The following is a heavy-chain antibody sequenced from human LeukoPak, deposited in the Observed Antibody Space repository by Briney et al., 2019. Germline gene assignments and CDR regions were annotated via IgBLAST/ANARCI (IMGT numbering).Heavy chain of an antibody. D-gene: IGHD6-13*01. CDR3: ARSGTAGTPRDPSGY. V-gene: IGHV1-2*02. Sequence: ASVKVSCKASGYTFTGYYMHWVRQAPGQGLEWMGWINPNSGGTNYAQKFQGRVTMTRDTSISTAYMELSRPRSDDTAVYYCARSGTAGTPRDPSGYWGQGTLVTVSS. CDR1: GYTFTGYY. CDR2: INPNSGGT. J-gene: IGHJ4*02.